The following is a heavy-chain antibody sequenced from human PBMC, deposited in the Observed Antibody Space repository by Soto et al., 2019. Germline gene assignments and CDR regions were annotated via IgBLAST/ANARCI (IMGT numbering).Heavy chain of an antibody. CDR1: GFTFSSYA. D-gene: IGHD1-26*01. CDR2: ISGSDGST. V-gene: IGHV3-23*01. J-gene: IGHJ4*02. Sequence: EVQLLESGGGLVQPGGSLRLSCAASGFTFSSYAMSWVRQAPGKGLEWVSAISGSDGSTYYADSVKGRFTISRDNSKNTLYLQMNSLRAEDTAVYYCAKDSSHIVGATPSDYWGQGILVTVSS. CDR3: AKDSSHIVGATPSDY.